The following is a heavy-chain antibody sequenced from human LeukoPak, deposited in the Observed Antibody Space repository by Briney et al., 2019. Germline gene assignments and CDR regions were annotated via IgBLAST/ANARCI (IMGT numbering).Heavy chain of an antibody. Sequence: SETLSLTCTVSGASVSSGNFYWSWVRQPAGKGLEWIGRIFTSGTTNYNPSLQSRLTISLDTSKNQVSLKLTSVAAADTAVYYCTRVGEHTNWFDPWGQGTVVTVSS. V-gene: IGHV4-61*02. D-gene: IGHD3-16*01. J-gene: IGHJ5*02. CDR2: IFTSGTT. CDR1: GASVSSGNFY. CDR3: TRVGEHTNWFDP.